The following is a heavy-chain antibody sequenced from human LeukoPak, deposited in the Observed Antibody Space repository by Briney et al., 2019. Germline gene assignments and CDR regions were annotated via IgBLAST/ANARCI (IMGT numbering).Heavy chain of an antibody. CDR3: ARELVTGGIYYYYGMDV. Sequence: GGSLRLSCAASGFTFSSYSMNWVRQAPGKGLEWVSSISSSSSYIYYADSVKGRFTISRDNAKNSLYLQMNSLRSDDTAVYYCARELVTGGIYYYYGMDVWGQGTTVTVSS. D-gene: IGHD2-21*02. V-gene: IGHV3-21*04. CDR1: GFTFSSYS. J-gene: IGHJ6*02. CDR2: ISSSSSYI.